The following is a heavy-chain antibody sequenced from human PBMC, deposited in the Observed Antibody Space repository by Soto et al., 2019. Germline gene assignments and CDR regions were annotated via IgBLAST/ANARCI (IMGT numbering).Heavy chain of an antibody. CDR1: GFPFSNYA. CDR3: VRTNGYTIPRPHDS. V-gene: IGHV3-23*01. J-gene: IGHJ5*01. CDR2: IAGSGGDT. Sequence: PGGSVRRSCAASGFPFSNYAMSWVRQAPGEGLEWFSGIAGSGGDTQYADSVKGRFTISRDNSKNTLHLQMNSLRAHDTALYYCVRTNGYTIPRPHDSWGNGTMVTVSS. D-gene: IGHD5-12*01.